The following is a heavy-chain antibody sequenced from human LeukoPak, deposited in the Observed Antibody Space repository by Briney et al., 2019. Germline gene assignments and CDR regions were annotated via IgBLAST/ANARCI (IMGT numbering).Heavy chain of an antibody. CDR1: GFTFSSYA. CDR2: ISYDGSNK. J-gene: IGHJ6*02. CDR3: ARDMSYYDSSGYYYRGYYYYGMDV. V-gene: IGHV3-30-3*01. Sequence: GGSLRLSCAASGFTFSSYAMHWVRQAPGKGLEWVAVISYDGSNKYYADSVKGRFTISRDNSKNTLHLQMNSLRAEDTAVYYCARDMSYYDSSGYYYRGYYYYGMDVWGQGTTVFVSS. D-gene: IGHD3-22*01.